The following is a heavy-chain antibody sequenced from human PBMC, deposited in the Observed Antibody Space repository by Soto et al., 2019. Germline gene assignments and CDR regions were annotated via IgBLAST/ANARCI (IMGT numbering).Heavy chain of an antibody. V-gene: IGHV1-18*01. CDR3: ARDTGNFFDY. CDR1: GYTFTSYT. Sequence: QVQLLQSGGQVKKPGASVKVSCKASGYTFTSYTITWVRQAPGQGLEWVGWIGLSSGNTDSARNLQGRVTMTTDTSTSTAYMELRSLRSDDTAVYYCARDTGNFFDYLGQGTLVTVSS. J-gene: IGHJ4*02. CDR2: IGLSSGNT.